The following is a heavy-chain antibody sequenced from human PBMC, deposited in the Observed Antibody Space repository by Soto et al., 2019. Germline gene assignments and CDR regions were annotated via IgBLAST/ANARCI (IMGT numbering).Heavy chain of an antibody. CDR2: IYYSGTT. D-gene: IGHD3-16*01. CDR3: ARDQGYRDFLYASHYYYHMDI. J-gene: IGHJ6*02. Sequence: SETLSLTCRVSGGSIDSANYYWTWIRQLPGKGPEWIGNIYYSGTTFYNPSLKSRLTISIDTSRNQFSLQLTSVTAADTAVYFCARDQGYRDFLYASHYYYHMDIWGQGAPVTVSS. V-gene: IGHV4-30-4*01. CDR1: GGSIDSANYY.